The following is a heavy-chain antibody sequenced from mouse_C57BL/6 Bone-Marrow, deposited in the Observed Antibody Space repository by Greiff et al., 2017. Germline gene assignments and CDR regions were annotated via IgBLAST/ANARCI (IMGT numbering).Heavy chain of an antibody. CDR1: GFNIKDDY. V-gene: IGHV14-4*01. J-gene: IGHJ2*01. CDR3: TALRLYFDY. D-gene: IGHD1-2*01. Sequence: VQLQQSGAELVRPGASVKLSCTASGFNIKDDYMHWVKQRPEQGLEWIGWIDPENGDTEYASKFQGKATITADTSSNTAYLQLSSLTSKDTAVYYCTALRLYFDYWGQGTTLTVSS. CDR2: IDPENGDT.